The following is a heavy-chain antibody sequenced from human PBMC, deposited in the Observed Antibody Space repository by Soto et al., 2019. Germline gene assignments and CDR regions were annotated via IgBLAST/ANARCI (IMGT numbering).Heavy chain of an antibody. CDR3: AKDLFLVDTAMVPNY. V-gene: IGHV3-23*01. J-gene: IGHJ4*02. Sequence: GGSLRLSCAASGFTFSSYAMSWVRQAPGKGLEWVSAISGSGGSTYYADSVKGRFTISRGNSKNTLYLQMNSLRAEDTAVYYCAKDLFLVDTAMVPNYWGQGTLVTVSS. CDR1: GFTFSSYA. D-gene: IGHD5-18*01. CDR2: ISGSGGST.